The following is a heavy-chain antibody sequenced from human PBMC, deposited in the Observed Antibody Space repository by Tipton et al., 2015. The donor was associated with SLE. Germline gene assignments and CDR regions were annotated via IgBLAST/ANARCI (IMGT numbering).Heavy chain of an antibody. CDR1: GFTFSNAW. D-gene: IGHD3-22*01. CDR2: IKGETDGATA. V-gene: IGHV3-15*01. J-gene: IGHJ4*02. Sequence: GSLRLSCAASGFTFSNAWMSWVRQAPGKGLEWVGRIKGETDGATADYAAPVKGRFTISRDDSRSVAYLQMNSLKTEDTAVYYCVRDSSLWSTDYWGQGTLVTVSS. CDR3: VRDSSLWSTDY.